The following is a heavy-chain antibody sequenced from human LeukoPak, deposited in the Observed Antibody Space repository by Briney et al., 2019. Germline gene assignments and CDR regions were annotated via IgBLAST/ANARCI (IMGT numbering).Heavy chain of an antibody. CDR1: GGSFSGYY. D-gene: IGHD3-10*01. CDR3: ARPAVRGVRGRFDY. CDR2: INHSGST. Sequence: SETLSLTCAVYGGSFSGYYWSWIRQPPGKGLEWIGEINHSGSTNYNPSLKSRVTISVDTSKNQFSLKLSSVTAADTAVYYCARPAVRGVRGRFDYWGQGTLVTVSS. J-gene: IGHJ4*02. V-gene: IGHV4-34*01.